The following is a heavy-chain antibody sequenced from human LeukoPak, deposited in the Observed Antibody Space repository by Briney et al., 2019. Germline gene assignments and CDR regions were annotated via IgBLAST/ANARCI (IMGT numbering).Heavy chain of an antibody. CDR3: ARVGYCSSTSCLFDY. CDR1: GGSISSSSYY. J-gene: IGHJ4*02. V-gene: IGHV4-39*07. Sequence: SETLSLTCTVSGGSISSSSYYWGWIRQPPGKGLEWIGSIYYSGSTYYNPSLKSRVTISVDTSKNQFSLKLSSVTAADTAVYYCARVGYCSSTSCLFDYWGQGTLVTVSS. D-gene: IGHD2-2*01. CDR2: IYYSGST.